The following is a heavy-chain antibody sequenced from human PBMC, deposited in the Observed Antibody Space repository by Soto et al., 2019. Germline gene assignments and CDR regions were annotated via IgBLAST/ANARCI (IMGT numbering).Heavy chain of an antibody. J-gene: IGHJ1*01. Sequence: QVQLVQSGAEVKKPGASVKVSCKASGYTFTSYGISWVRQAPGQGLEWMGWISAYNGNTNYAQKLQGRVTMTTDTATSTAYMGLRSLRSDDTAVYYCARDVPWLVTLNAEYFQHWGQGTLVTVSS. D-gene: IGHD6-19*01. CDR1: GYTFTSYG. CDR3: ARDVPWLVTLNAEYFQH. V-gene: IGHV1-18*01. CDR2: ISAYNGNT.